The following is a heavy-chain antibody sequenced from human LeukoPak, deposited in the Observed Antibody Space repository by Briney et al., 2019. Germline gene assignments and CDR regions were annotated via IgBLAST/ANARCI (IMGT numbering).Heavy chain of an antibody. D-gene: IGHD2-15*01. CDR1: GGSISSGGYY. J-gene: IGHJ5*02. Sequence: SETLSLTCTVSGGSISSGGYYWSWIRQHPGKGLEWIGCIYYSGSTYYNPSLKSRVTISVDTSKNQFSLKLSSVTAADTAVYYCARVVEDCSGGSCYPQYNWFDPWGQGTLVTVSS. V-gene: IGHV4-31*03. CDR2: IYYSGST. CDR3: ARVVEDCSGGSCYPQYNWFDP.